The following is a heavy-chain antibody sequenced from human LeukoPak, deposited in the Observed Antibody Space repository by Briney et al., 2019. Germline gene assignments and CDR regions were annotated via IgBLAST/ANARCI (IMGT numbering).Heavy chain of an antibody. CDR1: GGSISNYY. CDR3: ATGFNFGLDV. J-gene: IGHJ6*02. CDR2: FHYSGSS. Sequence: SETLSLTCTVSGGSISNYYWNWIRQPPGKGLEWIGYFHYSGSSNYNPSLKSRVTMSLDTSKNQLSLKLSSVTAADTAVYCCATGFNFGLDVWGQGTTVTVSS. V-gene: IGHV4-59*01.